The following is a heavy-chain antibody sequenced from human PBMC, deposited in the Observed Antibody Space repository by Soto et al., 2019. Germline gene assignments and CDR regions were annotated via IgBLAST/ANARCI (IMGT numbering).Heavy chain of an antibody. Sequence: ASVKVSCKASGYTFSDYDINWVRQAAGQGLEWMGWVNPYSGNTGSAQKFQGRVTMTTDTSITTAYMELSSLKFEDTAVYYCARGRFRRTWFDPWGQGTLVTVS. J-gene: IGHJ5*02. V-gene: IGHV1-8*01. D-gene: IGHD3-16*01. CDR2: VNPYSGNT. CDR1: GYTFSDYD. CDR3: ARGRFRRTWFDP.